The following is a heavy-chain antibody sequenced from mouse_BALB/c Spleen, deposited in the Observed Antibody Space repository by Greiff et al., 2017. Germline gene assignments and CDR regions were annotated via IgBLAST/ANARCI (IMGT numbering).Heavy chain of an antibody. V-gene: IGHV5-9-4*01. CDR3: ARYGSSYDYAMDY. Sequence: DVMLVESGGGLVKPGGSLKLSCAASGFTFSSYAMSWVRQSPEKRLEWVAEISSGGSYTYYPDTVTGRFTISRDNAKNTLYLEMSSLRSEDTAMYYCARYGSSYDYAMDYWGQGTSVTVSS. J-gene: IGHJ4*01. D-gene: IGHD1-1*01. CDR2: ISSGGSYT. CDR1: GFTFSSYA.